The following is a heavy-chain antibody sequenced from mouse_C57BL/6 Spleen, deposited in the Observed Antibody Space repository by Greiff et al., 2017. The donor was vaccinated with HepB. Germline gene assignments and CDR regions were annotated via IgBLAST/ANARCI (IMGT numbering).Heavy chain of an antibody. V-gene: IGHV1-50*01. Sequence: VQLQQPGAELVKPGASVKLSCKASGYTFTSYWMQWAKQRPGQGLEWIGEIDPSDSYTNYNQKFKGKATLTVDTSSSTAYMQLSSLTSEDSAVYYCARRYYYGSSPCFDYWGQGTTLTVSS. J-gene: IGHJ2*01. CDR2: IDPSDSYT. D-gene: IGHD1-1*01. CDR1: GYTFTSYW. CDR3: ARRYYYGSSPCFDY.